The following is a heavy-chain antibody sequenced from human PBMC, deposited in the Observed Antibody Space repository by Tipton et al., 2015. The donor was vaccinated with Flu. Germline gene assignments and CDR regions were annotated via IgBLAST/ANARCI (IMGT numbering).Heavy chain of an antibody. V-gene: IGHV4-4*07. CDR2: IYTSGIT. J-gene: IGHJ5*02. Sequence: LRLSCTVSGGSFSDSYWSWIRQPAGKGLEWIGRIYTSGITNYNPSLKSRVIMSVDTSKNQFSLNLTSVTAADTAVYYCARLAALNWFDPWGQGTLVTVSS. CDR3: ARLAALNWFDP. CDR1: GGSFSDSY. D-gene: IGHD6-13*01.